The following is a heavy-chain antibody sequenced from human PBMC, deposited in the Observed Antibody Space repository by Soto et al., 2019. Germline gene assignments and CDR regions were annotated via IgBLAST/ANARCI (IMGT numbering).Heavy chain of an antibody. Sequence: SETLSLTCSVSGASVRSSRFYWGWIRQTPGKGLEWIGSIVSSGAMHPNPSLRSRIDISLDSSQNKLSLDLFSVTAADTSVYYCARQETASGSHYLSPFCHRGQGILVTVSS. CDR1: GASVRSSRFY. CDR3: ARQETASGSHYLSPFCH. V-gene: IGHV4-39*01. CDR2: IVSSGAM. D-gene: IGHD2-21*02. J-gene: IGHJ4*02.